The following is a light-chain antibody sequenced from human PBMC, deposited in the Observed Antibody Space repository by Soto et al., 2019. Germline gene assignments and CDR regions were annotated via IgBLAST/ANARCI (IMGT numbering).Light chain of an antibody. Sequence: EIVLTQSPGTLSLSPGERATLSCRVSQSVSSNYLAWYQQQPGQPPRLLIYGASSRATGIPDRFSGSGSGTDFTLTISRLEPEDFAVYYCQQYGSSPDTFGQGTKLEIK. J-gene: IGKJ2*01. V-gene: IGKV3-20*01. CDR1: QSVSSNY. CDR3: QQYGSSPDT. CDR2: GAS.